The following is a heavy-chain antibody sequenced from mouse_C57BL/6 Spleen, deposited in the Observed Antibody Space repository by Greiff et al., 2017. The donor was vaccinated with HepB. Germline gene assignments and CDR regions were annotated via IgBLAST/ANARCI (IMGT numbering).Heavy chain of an antibody. J-gene: IGHJ4*01. CDR3: ARPQLRLLYYAMDY. Sequence: QVQLQQSGAELVKPGASVKLSCKASGYTFTSYWMHWVKQRPGRGLEWIGRIDPNSGGTKYNEKFKSKATLTVDKPSSTAYMQLSSLTSEDSAVYYCARPQLRLLYYAMDYWGQGTSVTVSS. V-gene: IGHV1-72*01. CDR1: GYTFTSYW. CDR2: IDPNSGGT. D-gene: IGHD3-2*02.